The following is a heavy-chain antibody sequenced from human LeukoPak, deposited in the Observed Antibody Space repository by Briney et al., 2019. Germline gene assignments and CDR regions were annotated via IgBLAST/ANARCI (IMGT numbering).Heavy chain of an antibody. CDR3: ARAGFLEWWESDGY. CDR2: ISYDGSNK. Sequence: GGSLRLSCAASGFTFSSYGMHWGRQAPGKGLEWVAVISYDGSNKYYADSVKGRFTISRDNSKNTLYLQMNSLRAEDTAVYYCARAGFLEWWESDGYWGQGTLVTVSS. V-gene: IGHV3-30*03. D-gene: IGHD3-3*01. J-gene: IGHJ4*02. CDR1: GFTFSSYG.